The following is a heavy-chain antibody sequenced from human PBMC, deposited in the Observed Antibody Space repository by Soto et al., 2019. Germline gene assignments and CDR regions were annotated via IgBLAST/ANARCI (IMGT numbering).Heavy chain of an antibody. V-gene: IGHV3-30*18. J-gene: IGHJ6*02. D-gene: IGHD2-8*01. CDR3: AKEGDIVLMVYDYGMDV. CDR1: GFTFSSYG. Sequence: GSLRLSCAASGFTFSSYGMHWVRQAPGKGLEWVAVISYDGSNKYYADSVKGRSTISRDNSKNTLYLQMNSLRAEDTAVYYCAKEGDIVLMVYDYGMDVWGQGTTVTAP. CDR2: ISYDGSNK.